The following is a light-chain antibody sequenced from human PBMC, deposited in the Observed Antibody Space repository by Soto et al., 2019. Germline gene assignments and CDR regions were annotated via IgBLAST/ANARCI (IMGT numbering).Light chain of an antibody. V-gene: IGKV3-11*01. CDR3: QQRGSWPLT. Sequence: EIVLTQSPATLSLSPGERATLSCRASQSVSSYLAWYQQKPGQAPSLLIYDASNRATGIPARFSGSGSGTDFTLTISSLEPEDFAVYYCQQRGSWPLTFGGGTKVEIK. CDR2: DAS. CDR1: QSVSSY. J-gene: IGKJ4*01.